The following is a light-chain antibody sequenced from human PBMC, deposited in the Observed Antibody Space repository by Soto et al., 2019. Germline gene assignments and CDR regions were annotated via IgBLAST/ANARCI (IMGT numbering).Light chain of an antibody. J-gene: IGKJ4*01. CDR1: QSVSKSY. Sequence: ENVLTQSPGTLSLSPGERVTLSCRASQSVSKSYLAWYQRKPGQAPRLLIYGASSRATGIPDRFSGSGSGTDFTLTISRLEPEDLAVYYCQQYGSSPLTFGGGTKVDIK. CDR3: QQYGSSPLT. V-gene: IGKV3-20*01. CDR2: GAS.